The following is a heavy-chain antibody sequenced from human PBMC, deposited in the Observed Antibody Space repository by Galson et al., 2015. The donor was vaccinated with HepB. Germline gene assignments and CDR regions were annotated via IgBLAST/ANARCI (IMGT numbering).Heavy chain of an antibody. Sequence: SLRLSCAASGFTFTTYWMTWVRQAPGKGLEWVANIKEDGSEKYYVGSVKGRFTISRDNAKNSLYLQMNSLRADDTAVYYCARDHPHLVSIFGVVTGHNDAFDIWGQGTMVTVSS. D-gene: IGHD3-3*01. CDR1: GFTFTTYW. V-gene: IGHV3-7*01. J-gene: IGHJ3*02. CDR3: ARDHPHLVSIFGVVTGHNDAFDI. CDR2: IKEDGSEK.